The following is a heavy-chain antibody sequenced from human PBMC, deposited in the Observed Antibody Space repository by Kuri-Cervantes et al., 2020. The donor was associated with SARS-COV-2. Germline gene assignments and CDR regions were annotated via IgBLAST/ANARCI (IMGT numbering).Heavy chain of an antibody. V-gene: IGHV1-69*13. CDR3: ARGSTGLGALDF. CDR1: GYTLTDYY. J-gene: IGHJ4*02. D-gene: IGHD4-17*01. CDR2: ISPMFGAA. Sequence: SVKVSCKASGYTLTDYYLHWVRQAPGQGLEWMGGISPMFGAAKYGQKFQGRVTIIADESTSTAYMELSSLRSEDTAVYYCARGSTGLGALDFWGQGTLVTVSS.